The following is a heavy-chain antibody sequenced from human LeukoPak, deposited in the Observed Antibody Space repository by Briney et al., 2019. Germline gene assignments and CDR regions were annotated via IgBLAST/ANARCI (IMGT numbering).Heavy chain of an antibody. CDR3: ARSRFVRYYFDY. D-gene: IGHD2-21*01. CDR2: MNPNSGNT. V-gene: IGHV1-8*01. J-gene: IGHJ4*02. CDR1: GYTFTSYD. Sequence: ASVKVSCKASGYTFTSYDINWVRQATGQGLEWMGWMNPNSGNTGYAQKFQGRVTMTRNTSISTAYMELSSLRSGDTAVYYCARSRFVRYYFDYWGQGTLVTVSS.